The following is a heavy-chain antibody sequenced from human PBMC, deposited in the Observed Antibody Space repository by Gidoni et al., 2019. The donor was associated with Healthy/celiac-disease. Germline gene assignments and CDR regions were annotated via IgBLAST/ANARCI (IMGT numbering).Heavy chain of an antibody. Sequence: QVQLQESGPGLVQPSETLSLTCAVSGYSISSGYYWGWIRQPPGKGLEWIGSIYHSGSTYYNPSLKSRVTISVDTSKNQFSLKLSSVTAADTAVYYCAIIDGDFDAFDIWGQGTMVTVSS. CDR1: GYSISSGYY. V-gene: IGHV4-38-2*01. D-gene: IGHD4-17*01. CDR3: AIIDGDFDAFDI. J-gene: IGHJ3*02. CDR2: IYHSGST.